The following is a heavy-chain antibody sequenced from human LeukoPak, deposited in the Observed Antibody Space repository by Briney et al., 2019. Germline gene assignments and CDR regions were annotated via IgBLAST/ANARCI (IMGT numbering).Heavy chain of an antibody. Sequence: ASVKVSCKASGYTFISHGISWVRQAPGQGLEWIGWISAYNGNTNYAQKLQGRVTMTTDTSTSTAYMELRSLRSDDTAVYYCARAPDYYYDSSGPHFDYWGQGTLVTVSS. V-gene: IGHV1-18*01. J-gene: IGHJ4*02. D-gene: IGHD3-22*01. CDR2: ISAYNGNT. CDR3: ARAPDYYYDSSGPHFDY. CDR1: GYTFISHG.